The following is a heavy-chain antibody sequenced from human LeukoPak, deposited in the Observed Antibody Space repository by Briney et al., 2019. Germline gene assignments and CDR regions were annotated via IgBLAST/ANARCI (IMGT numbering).Heavy chain of an antibody. CDR3: ARVGTYCIGDVCHDY. V-gene: IGHV1-18*01. D-gene: IGHD2-8*02. CDR2: ISAYNGNA. Sequence: ASVKVSCKASGYTFTNYGISWVRQAPGQGLEWMGWISAYNGNADYAQKFKDRVTMTTDLSTTTGYMELRGLRSDDPAVYYCARVGTYCIGDVCHDYWGQGTLVTVSS. J-gene: IGHJ4*02. CDR1: GYTFTNYG.